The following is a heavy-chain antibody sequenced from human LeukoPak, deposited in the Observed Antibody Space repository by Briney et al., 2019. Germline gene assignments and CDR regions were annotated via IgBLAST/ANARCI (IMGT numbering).Heavy chain of an antibody. CDR1: GFTFSSYG. D-gene: IGHD1-26*01. CDR3: ARLFGSPVDAFDI. J-gene: IGHJ3*02. V-gene: IGHV3-21*01. Sequence: GGSLRLSCAASGFTFSSYGMHWVRQAPGKGLEWVSSISSSSSYIYYADSVKGRFTISRDNAKNSLYLQMNSLRAEDTAVYYCARLFGSPVDAFDIWGQGTMVTVSS. CDR2: ISSSSSYI.